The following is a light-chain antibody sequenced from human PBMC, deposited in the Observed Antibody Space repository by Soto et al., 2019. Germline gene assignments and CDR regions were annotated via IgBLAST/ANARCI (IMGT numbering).Light chain of an antibody. CDR3: QQYNGYSPWT. J-gene: IGKJ2*02. CDR1: QSVSNW. CDR2: KAS. V-gene: IGKV1-5*03. Sequence: DIPMTQSPSTLSASVGDRVTITCRASQSVSNWLAWYQQKAGKAPKLLIYKASSLESGVPSRFSGSGSGTDFTLTISSLQPDDFATYYCQQYNGYSPWTFGQGTKVEIK.